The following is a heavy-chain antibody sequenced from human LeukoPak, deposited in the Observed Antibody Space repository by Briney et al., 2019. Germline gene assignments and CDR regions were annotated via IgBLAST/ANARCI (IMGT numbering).Heavy chain of an antibody. CDR3: AKDHDFWSGYSPPDY. CDR2: ISGSGGST. Sequence: GGSLRLSYAASGLTYSSYAMSSVRQAPGKRLEWVSVISGSGGSTYYADSVKGRFTITRDNSKNTLYLQMNSLRAEDTAVYYCAKDHDFWSGYSPPDYWGQGTLVTVSS. D-gene: IGHD3-3*01. J-gene: IGHJ4*02. V-gene: IGHV3-23*01. CDR1: GLTYSSYA.